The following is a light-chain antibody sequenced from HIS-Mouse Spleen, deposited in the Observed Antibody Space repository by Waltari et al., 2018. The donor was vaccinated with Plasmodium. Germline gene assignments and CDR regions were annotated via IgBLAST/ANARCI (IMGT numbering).Light chain of an antibody. CDR3: CSYAGSSTNWV. CDR1: SRDVGSYNL. J-gene: IGLJ3*02. CDR2: EGS. Sequence: QSALTQPASVSGSPGQSITISCTGTSRDVGSYNLVSWYQQQPGKAPKLMIYEGSKRPSGVSNRFSGSKSGNTASLTISGLQAEDEADYYCCSYAGSSTNWVFGGGTKLTVL. V-gene: IGLV2-23*01.